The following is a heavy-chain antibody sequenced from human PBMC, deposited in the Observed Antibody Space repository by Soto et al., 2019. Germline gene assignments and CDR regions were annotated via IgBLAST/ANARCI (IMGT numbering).Heavy chain of an antibody. J-gene: IGHJ4*02. CDR1: GDSISSYY. Sequence: PSETMSLTSTVSGDSISSYYTSWIRQHTGTRLEWIGRIYTSGSTKYNPSLKSRVTMSVDTSKNQFSLKLSSVAAADTAAYYCARDGGYYDFWSGYFPLFDYWGQGTLVTV. CDR3: ARDGGYYDFWSGYFPLFDY. D-gene: IGHD3-3*01. V-gene: IGHV4-4*07. CDR2: IYTSGST.